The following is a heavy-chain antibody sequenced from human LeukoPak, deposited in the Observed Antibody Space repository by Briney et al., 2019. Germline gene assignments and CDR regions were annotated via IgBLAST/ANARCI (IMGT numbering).Heavy chain of an antibody. V-gene: IGHV4-59*08. CDR2: IYYSGST. J-gene: IGHJ4*02. CDR1: GGSISSYY. CDR3: ARHTIFGVVTPYYFDY. Sequence: PSETLSLTCTVSGGSISSYYWSWIRQPPGKGLEWIGYIYYSGSTNYNPSLKSRVTISVDTSKNQFSLKLSSVTAADTAVYYCARHTIFGVVTPYYFDYWGQGTLVTVSS. D-gene: IGHD3-3*01.